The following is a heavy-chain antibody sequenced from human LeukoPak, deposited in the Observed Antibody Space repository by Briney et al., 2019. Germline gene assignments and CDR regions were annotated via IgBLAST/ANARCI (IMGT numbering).Heavy chain of an antibody. D-gene: IGHD6-13*01. CDR1: GDSISSDY. J-gene: IGHJ2*01. CDR3: ARVYYSNSYDYWYFDL. V-gene: IGHV4-59*01. CDR2: IYYSGST. Sequence: SETLSLTCNVSGDSISSDYWSWIRQPPGKGLEWIGHIYYSGSTNYNPSLKSRVTISVDASKNHFSLKLSSVTAADTAVYYCARVYYSNSYDYWYFDLWGRGTLVTVSS.